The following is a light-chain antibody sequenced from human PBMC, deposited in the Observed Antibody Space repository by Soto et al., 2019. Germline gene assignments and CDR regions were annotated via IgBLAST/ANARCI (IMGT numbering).Light chain of an antibody. CDR1: SSDIGAYNY. CDR3: SSYAGSNNYV. CDR2: EVS. Sequence: QSALTQPASVSGSPGQSITISCTGTSSDIGAYNYVSWYQHHPGKAPKFMMYEVSYRPSGVSDRFSGSKSGNTASLTISGLQAEDEADYYCSSYAGSNNYVFGTGTKVTVL. V-gene: IGLV2-14*01. J-gene: IGLJ1*01.